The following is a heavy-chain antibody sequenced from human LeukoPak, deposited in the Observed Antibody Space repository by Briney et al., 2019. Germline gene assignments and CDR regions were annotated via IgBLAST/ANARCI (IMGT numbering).Heavy chain of an antibody. V-gene: IGHV4-34*01. Sequence: SETLSLTCAVYGGSLSGYYWSWIRQSPEKGLEWIGEINHSGTTSYNPSLESRVTISVDTSKNQVSLRLTSVTAADTAVYYCARAPEVKPQRQRVNWFDPWGQGTLVTVSS. D-gene: IGHD3-22*01. CDR2: INHSGTT. CDR1: GGSLSGYY. CDR3: ARAPEVKPQRQRVNWFDP. J-gene: IGHJ5*02.